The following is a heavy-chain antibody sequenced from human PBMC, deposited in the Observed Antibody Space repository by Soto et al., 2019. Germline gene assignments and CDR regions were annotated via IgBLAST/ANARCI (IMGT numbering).Heavy chain of an antibody. CDR2: IYYSGST. CDR3: ARDLGYYGDFETGAFDI. Sequence: SETLSLTCTVSGGSISSGDYYWSWIRQPPGKGLEWIGYIYYSGSTYYNPSLKSRVTISVDTSKNQFSLKLSSVTAADTAVYYCARDLGYYGDFETGAFDIWGQGTMVTVSS. J-gene: IGHJ3*02. V-gene: IGHV4-30-4*01. CDR1: GGSISSGDYY. D-gene: IGHD4-17*01.